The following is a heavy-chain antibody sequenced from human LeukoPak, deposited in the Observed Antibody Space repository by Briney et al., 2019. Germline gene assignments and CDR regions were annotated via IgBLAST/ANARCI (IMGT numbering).Heavy chain of an antibody. D-gene: IGHD2-15*01. V-gene: IGHV1-18*01. CDR2: ISAYNGNT. CDR3: ARATGYCSGGSCYSNWFDP. CDR1: GYTFTSYG. Sequence: GASVKVSCKASGYTFTSYGISWVRQAPGQGLEWMGWISAYNGNTNYAQKLQGRVTMTTDTSTSTAYMELRSLRSDDTAVYYCARATGYCSGGSCYSNWFDPWGQGTLVTVSS. J-gene: IGHJ5*02.